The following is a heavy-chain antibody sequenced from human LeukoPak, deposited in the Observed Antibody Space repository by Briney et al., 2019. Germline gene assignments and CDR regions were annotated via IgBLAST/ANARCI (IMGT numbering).Heavy chain of an antibody. D-gene: IGHD3-22*01. CDR1: GGSFSGYY. Sequence: SETLSLTCAVYGGSFSGYYWNWIRQPPGKGLEWIREINHRGSTNNNPSLKSRVTISVDTSKNQFSLKLSSVTAADTAVYYCARFSLGYDAFDIWGQGTMVTVSS. CDR3: ARFSLGYDAFDI. J-gene: IGHJ3*02. CDR2: INHRGST. V-gene: IGHV4-34*01.